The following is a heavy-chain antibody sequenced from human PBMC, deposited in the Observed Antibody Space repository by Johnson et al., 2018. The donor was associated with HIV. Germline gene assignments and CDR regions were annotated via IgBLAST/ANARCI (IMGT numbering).Heavy chain of an antibody. CDR2: IYSGGST. CDR1: GFSVSSKY. D-gene: IGHD4-17*01. Sequence: VQLVESGGGLVQPGGSLRLSCAASGFSVSSKYMSWVRQAPGKGLEWVSVIYSGGSTFYADSVKGRFTISRDNSKNTLYLQMISLRAEDTAVYFCARAPPAPYGDYGAFDIWGQGTMVTVSS. J-gene: IGHJ3*02. V-gene: IGHV3-66*02. CDR3: ARAPPAPYGDYGAFDI.